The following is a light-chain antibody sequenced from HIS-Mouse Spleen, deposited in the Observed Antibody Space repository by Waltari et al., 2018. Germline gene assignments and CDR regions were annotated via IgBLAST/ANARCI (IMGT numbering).Light chain of an antibody. V-gene: IGLV1-47*01. CDR2: RNN. CDR3: AAWDDSLSGRV. Sequence: QSVLTHPPSASGTPGQRVTIPCSGSSSTTGRNEVYCSQHLPGPAPKLLIYRNNQRPSGVPDRFSGSKSGTSASLAISGLRSEDEADYYCAAWDDSLSGRVFGGGTKLTVL. J-gene: IGLJ2*01. CDR1: SSTTGRNE.